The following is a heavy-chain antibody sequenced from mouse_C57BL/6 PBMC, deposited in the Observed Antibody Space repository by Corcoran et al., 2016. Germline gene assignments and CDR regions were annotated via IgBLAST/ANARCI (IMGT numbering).Heavy chain of an antibody. V-gene: IGHV1-18*01. CDR1: GYTFTDYN. CDR3: ARYRWLLRYFDV. CDR2: INPNNGGT. J-gene: IGHJ1*03. Sequence: EVQLQQSGPELVKPGASVKIPCKASGYTFTDYNMDWVKQSHGKSLEWIGDINPNNGGTIYNQKFKGKATLTVDKSSSTAYMELRSLTSEDTAVYYCARYRWLLRYFDVWGTGTTVTVSS. D-gene: IGHD2-3*01.